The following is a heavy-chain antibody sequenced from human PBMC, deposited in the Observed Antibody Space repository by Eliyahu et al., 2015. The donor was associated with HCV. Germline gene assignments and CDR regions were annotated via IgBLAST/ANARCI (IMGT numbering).Heavy chain of an antibody. V-gene: IGHV3-33*01. CDR3: ARDRVQAAYYDFWSGSRPYYYYGMDV. J-gene: IGHJ6*02. CDR2: IWYDGSNK. D-gene: IGHD3-3*01. CDR1: GFTFSSYG. Sequence: QVQLVESGGGVVQPGRSLRLSCAASGFTFSSYGMHXXRQAPGXGLEGGAVIWYDGSNKYYADSVKGRFTISRDNSKNTLYLQMNSLRAEDTAVYYCARDRVQAAYYDFWSGSRPYYYYGMDVWGQGTTVTVSS.